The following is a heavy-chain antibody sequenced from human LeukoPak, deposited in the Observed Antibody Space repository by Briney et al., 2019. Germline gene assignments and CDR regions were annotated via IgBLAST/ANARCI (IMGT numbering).Heavy chain of an antibody. CDR1: GGSISSSNW. CDR2: IYHSGST. CDR3: ASRIFYDSSGYHYYFDY. J-gene: IGHJ4*02. D-gene: IGHD3-22*01. V-gene: IGHV4-4*02. Sequence: PSETLSLTCAVSGGSISSSNWWSWVRQPPGKGLEWIGEIYHSGSTNYNPSLKSRVTISVDKSKNQFSLKLSSVTAADTAVYYCASRIFYDSSGYHYYFDYWGQGTLVTASS.